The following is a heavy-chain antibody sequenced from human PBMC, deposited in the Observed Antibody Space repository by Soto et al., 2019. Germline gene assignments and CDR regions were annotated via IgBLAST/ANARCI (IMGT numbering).Heavy chain of an antibody. CDR1: GYTCKNYW. CDR2: IYPGYSET. J-gene: IGHJ3*02. D-gene: IGHD5-18*01. Sequence: PGESLKISCKGSGYTCKNYWIAWVRQMPGKGLEWMGVIYPGYSETKYIPSLQGQVTISTDKSINTAFLHGSSLKASGTDGCDCASPRVDTVLVLNAFDICRQGTMVTV. V-gene: IGHV5-51*01. CDR3: ASPRVDTVLVLNAFDI.